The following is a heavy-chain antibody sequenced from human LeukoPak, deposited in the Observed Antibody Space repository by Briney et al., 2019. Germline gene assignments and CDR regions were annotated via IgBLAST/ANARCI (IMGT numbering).Heavy chain of an antibody. D-gene: IGHD2-15*01. CDR3: ARGRHSRYCSGGSCSRYFDY. CDR1: GGSFSGDF. V-gene: IGHV4-34*01. Sequence: SETLSLTCAVYGGSFSGDFWSWIRQSPGKGLEWIGEINHSGSTNYNPSLKSRVAISVDTSKNQFSLKLSSVTAADTAVYYCARGRHSRYCSGGSCSRYFDYWGQGTLVTVSS. J-gene: IGHJ4*02. CDR2: INHSGST.